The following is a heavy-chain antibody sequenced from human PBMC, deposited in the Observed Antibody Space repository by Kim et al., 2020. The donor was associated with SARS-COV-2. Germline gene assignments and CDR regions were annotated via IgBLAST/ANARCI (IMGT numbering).Heavy chain of an antibody. J-gene: IGHJ4*02. CDR3: ARGLASGYDQKVYFDY. CDR2: INHSGTT. CDR1: GGSFSGYY. D-gene: IGHD5-12*01. Sequence: SETLSLTCAVYGGSFSGYYWTWIRQPPGEGLEWIGEINHSGTTYYTPSLKSRVTISVDTSKYQFSLKLSSVTAADTAVYYCARGLASGYDQKVYFDYWGQGMLVTVSS. V-gene: IGHV4-34*01.